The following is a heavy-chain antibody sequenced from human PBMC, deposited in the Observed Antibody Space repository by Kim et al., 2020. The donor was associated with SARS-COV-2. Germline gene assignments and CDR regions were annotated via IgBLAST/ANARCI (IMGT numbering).Heavy chain of an antibody. CDR3: ARRSSSWYRGAFDI. D-gene: IGHD6-13*01. Sequence: SPSLKSRVTISVDTSKNPFSLKLSSVTAGDTAVYYCARRSSSWYRGAFDIWGQGTMVTVSS. V-gene: IGHV4-39*01. J-gene: IGHJ3*02.